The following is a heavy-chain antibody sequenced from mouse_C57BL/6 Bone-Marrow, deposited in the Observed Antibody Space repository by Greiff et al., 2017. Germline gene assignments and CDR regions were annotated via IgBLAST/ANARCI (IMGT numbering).Heavy chain of an antibody. CDR2: IHPNSGST. J-gene: IGHJ1*03. CDR3: ARSYSNYCWYFDV. CDR1: GYTFTSYW. V-gene: IGHV1-64*01. D-gene: IGHD2-5*01. Sequence: VQLQQPGAELVKPGASVKLSCKASGYTFTSYWMHWVKQRPGQGLEWIGMIHPNSGSTNYNEKFKSKATLTVDKSSSTAYMQLSSLTSEDSAVYYCARSYSNYCWYFDVWGTGTTVTVSS.